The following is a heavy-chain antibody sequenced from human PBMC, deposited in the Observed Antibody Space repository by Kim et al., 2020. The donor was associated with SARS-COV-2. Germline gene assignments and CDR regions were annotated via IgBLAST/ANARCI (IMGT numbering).Heavy chain of an antibody. J-gene: IGHJ4*02. CDR1: GGSISSYY. V-gene: IGHV4-59*01. D-gene: IGHD5-12*01. CDR2: IYYSGST. CDR3: AREVPYDRFDY. Sequence: SETLSLTCTVSGGSISSYYWSWIRQPPGKGLEWIGYIYYSGSTNYNPSLKSRVTISVDTSKNQFSLKLSSVTAADTAVYYCAREVPYDRFDYCGQLTLVT.